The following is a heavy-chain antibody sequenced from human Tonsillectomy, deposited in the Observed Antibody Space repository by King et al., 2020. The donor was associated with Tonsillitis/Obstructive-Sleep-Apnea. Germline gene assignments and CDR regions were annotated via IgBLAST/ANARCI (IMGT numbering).Heavy chain of an antibody. V-gene: IGHV3-64D*06. CDR3: VKEGRTGTTYY. J-gene: IGHJ4*02. CDR2: ISSNGGST. CDR1: GFTFSSYA. D-gene: IGHD1-7*01. Sequence: VQLVESGGGLVQPGGSLRLSCSASGFTFSSYAMHWVRQAPGKGLEYVSAISSNGGSTYYADSVKGRFTISRDNSKNTLYLKMSSLRAEDTAVYYCVKEGRTGTTYYWGQGTLVTVSS.